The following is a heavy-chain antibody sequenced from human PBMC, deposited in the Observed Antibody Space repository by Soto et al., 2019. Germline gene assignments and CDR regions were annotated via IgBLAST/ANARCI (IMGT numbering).Heavy chain of an antibody. D-gene: IGHD5-12*01. Sequence: AVKVSCKASGGTFNNYALSWVRQAPGQGLEWMGGIIPIFNSANYAQKFQGRVTITADDSTSTAYMELRSLRPDDTAVYYCAREVTVASYSFDFWGQGTLVTVSS. J-gene: IGHJ4*02. CDR3: AREVTVASYSFDF. CDR2: IIPIFNSA. CDR1: GGTFNNYA. V-gene: IGHV1-69*13.